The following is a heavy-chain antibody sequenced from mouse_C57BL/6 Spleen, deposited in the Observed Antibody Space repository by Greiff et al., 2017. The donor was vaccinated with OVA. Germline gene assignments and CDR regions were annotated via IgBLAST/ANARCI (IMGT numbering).Heavy chain of an antibody. Sequence: LVESGPELVKPGASVKISCKASGYAFSSSWMNWVKQRPGKGLEWIGRIYPGDGDTNYNGKFKGKATLTADKSSSTAYMQLSSLTSEDSAVYFCARSGSSFYYYAMDYWGQGTSVTVSS. CDR2: IYPGDGDT. CDR1: GYAFSSSW. D-gene: IGHD1-1*01. J-gene: IGHJ4*01. CDR3: ARSGSSFYYYAMDY. V-gene: IGHV1-82*01.